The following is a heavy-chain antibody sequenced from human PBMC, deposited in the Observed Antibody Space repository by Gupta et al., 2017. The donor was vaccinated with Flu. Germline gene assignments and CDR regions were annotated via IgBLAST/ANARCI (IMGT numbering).Heavy chain of an antibody. CDR2: IYTSGST. CDR1: GGSISSGSYY. D-gene: IGHD3-22*01. V-gene: IGHV4-61*02. Sequence: QVQLQESGPGLVKPSQSLSLTCTVSGGSISSGSYYWSWIRQPAGKGLEWIGRIYTSGSTNYNPSLKSRVTISVDTSKIQFSLKLSSVTAADTAVYYCARGDYYDSSGYYIEYWGQGTLVTVSS. CDR3: ARGDYYDSSGYYIEY. J-gene: IGHJ4*02.